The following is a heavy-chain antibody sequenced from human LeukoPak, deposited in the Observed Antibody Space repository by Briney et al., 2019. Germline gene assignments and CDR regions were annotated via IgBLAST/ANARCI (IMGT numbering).Heavy chain of an antibody. CDR3: ARATGTWGHDSFDI. V-gene: IGHV1-18*01. CDR2: ISGYSSNT. Sequence: ASVNVSCKAYGYTFTSYGISWVRPAPGQGLEWMGWISGYSSNTHSAQRLQGRVTMTTDTSTITAYMELRSLRSDDTAVYYCARATGTWGHDSFDIWGQGTMVTVSS. J-gene: IGHJ3*02. CDR1: GYTFTSYG. D-gene: IGHD3-22*01.